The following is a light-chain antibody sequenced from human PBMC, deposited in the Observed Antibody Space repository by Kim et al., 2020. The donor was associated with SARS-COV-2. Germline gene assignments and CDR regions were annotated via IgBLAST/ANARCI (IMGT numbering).Light chain of an antibody. CDR2: GAS. CDR3: QQSFSSPPT. CDR1: QSISRF. V-gene: IGKV1-39*01. Sequence: ASIGDRITITCRASQSISRFFNWYQQKPGEAPKLLIYGASRLQRGVPSRFSGSGSGTEFTLTISGLQPEDLATYYCQQSFSSPPTFGRGTKVDIK. J-gene: IGKJ1*01.